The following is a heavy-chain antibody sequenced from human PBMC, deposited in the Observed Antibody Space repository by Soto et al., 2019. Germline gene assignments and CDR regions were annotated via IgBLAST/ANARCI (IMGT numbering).Heavy chain of an antibody. CDR2: IYYSGST. Sequence: PSETLSLTCTFSGGSISSGDYYWSWIRQPPGKGLEWIGYIYYSGSTYYNPSLKSRVTISVDTSKNPFSLKLSSVTAADTAVYYCARGFIVLVPAAPVWFDPWGQGTLVTVSS. CDR3: ARGFIVLVPAAPVWFDP. V-gene: IGHV4-30-4*01. J-gene: IGHJ5*02. CDR1: GGSISSGDYY. D-gene: IGHD2-2*01.